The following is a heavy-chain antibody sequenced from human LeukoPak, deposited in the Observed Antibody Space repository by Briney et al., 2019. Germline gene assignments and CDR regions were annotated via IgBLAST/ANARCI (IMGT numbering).Heavy chain of an antibody. CDR2: IRYDGSNK. CDR3: AKDHKWLYGYYYYYMDV. J-gene: IGHJ6*03. V-gene: IGHV3-30*02. CDR1: GFTFSSYG. Sequence: GGSLRLSCAASGFTFSSYGMHWVRQAPGKGLEWVAFIRYDGSNKYYADSVKGQFTISRDNSKNTLYLQMNSLRAEDTAVYYCAKDHKWLYGYYYYYMDVWGKGTTVTISS. D-gene: IGHD6-19*01.